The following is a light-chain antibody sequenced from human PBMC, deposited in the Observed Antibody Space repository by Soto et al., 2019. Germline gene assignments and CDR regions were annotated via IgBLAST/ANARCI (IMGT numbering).Light chain of an antibody. J-gene: IGKJ4*01. Sequence: AIQMAQSPSSLSASVGDRVTITCRASQGIGNYVGWFQQKPGKAPKLLIYADATLQSGVPSRFSGRRSGTDFSLTISSLQPEDFATYYCLQDHNYPLTFGGGTKVEIK. V-gene: IGKV1-6*02. CDR3: LQDHNYPLT. CDR2: ADA. CDR1: QGIGNY.